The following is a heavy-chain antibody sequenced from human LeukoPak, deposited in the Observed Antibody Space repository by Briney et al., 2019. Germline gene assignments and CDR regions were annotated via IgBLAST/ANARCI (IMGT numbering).Heavy chain of an antibody. V-gene: IGHV3-30*04. Sequence: GGSVRLSCAASGFTFSSYAMHWVRQAPGKGLEWVAVISYDGSNKYYADSVKGRFTISRDNSKNTLYLQMNSLRAEDTAVYYCARDWGGYGDYSDYWGQGTLVTVSS. CDR2: ISYDGSNK. D-gene: IGHD4-17*01. J-gene: IGHJ4*02. CDR3: ARDWGGYGDYSDY. CDR1: GFTFSSYA.